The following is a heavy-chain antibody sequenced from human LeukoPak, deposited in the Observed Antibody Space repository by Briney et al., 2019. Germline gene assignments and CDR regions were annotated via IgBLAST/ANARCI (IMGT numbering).Heavy chain of an antibody. V-gene: IGHV1-24*01. CDR3: AREVRITMVRRIIRFDP. Sequence: ASVKVSCKVSGYTLTELSMHWVRQAPGKGLEWMGGFDPEDGETIYAQKFQGRVTMTRDTSTSTVYMELSSLRSEDTAVYYCAREVRITMVRRIIRFDPWGQGTLVTVSS. D-gene: IGHD3-10*01. J-gene: IGHJ5*02. CDR2: FDPEDGET. CDR1: GYTLTELS.